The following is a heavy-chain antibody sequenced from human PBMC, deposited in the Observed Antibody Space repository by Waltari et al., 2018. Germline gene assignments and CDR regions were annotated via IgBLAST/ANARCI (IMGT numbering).Heavy chain of an antibody. CDR3: ARDPFGVTAARPDY. CDR2: IRSSSSTI. D-gene: IGHD6-6*01. J-gene: IGHJ4*02. V-gene: IGHV3-48*02. CDR1: GFTFSSYS. Sequence: EVYLVESGGALVQPGGSLRLSCAASGFTFSSYSMNWVRQAPGKGLEWVSYIRSSSSTIYYADAVKGRFTIARDNAKNSLYLQMNILRDEDTAVYYCARDPFGVTAARPDYWGQGTLVTVSS.